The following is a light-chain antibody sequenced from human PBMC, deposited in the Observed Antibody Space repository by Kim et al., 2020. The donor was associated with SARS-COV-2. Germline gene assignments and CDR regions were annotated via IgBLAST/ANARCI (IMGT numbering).Light chain of an antibody. Sequence: SYELTQPPSVSVSPGQTASITCSGDKLGDKYACWYQQKPGQSPVLVIYRDNKRPSGIPERFSGSNFGNTATLTISGTQAMDEGDYYCQTWDSSTVVFGGGTQLTVL. CDR1: KLGDKY. J-gene: IGLJ2*01. CDR2: RDN. V-gene: IGLV3-1*01. CDR3: QTWDSSTVV.